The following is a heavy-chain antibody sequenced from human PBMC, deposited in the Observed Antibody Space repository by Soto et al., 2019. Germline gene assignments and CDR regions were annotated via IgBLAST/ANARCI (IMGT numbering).Heavy chain of an antibody. J-gene: IGHJ4*02. CDR2: TYYSGIT. Sequence: SETLSLTCTAFGGSISSSSYYWGWTRQPPGKGLEWIAMTYYSGITHYNPSLKSRVTISIDTSKHQFSLKLNSATAADTAMYYWARPARQDTLAGEYWGQGTLGTVAS. CDR1: GGSISSSSYY. V-gene: IGHV4-39*01. CDR3: ARPARQDTLAGEY. D-gene: IGHD5-12*01.